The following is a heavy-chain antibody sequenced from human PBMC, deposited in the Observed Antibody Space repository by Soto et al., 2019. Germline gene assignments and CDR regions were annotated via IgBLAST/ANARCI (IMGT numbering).Heavy chain of an antibody. CDR2: IYYSGST. D-gene: IGHD2-2*01. Sequence: SETLSLTCTVSGGSISSYYWSWIRQPPGKGLEWIGYIYYSGSTNYNPSLKSRVTISVDTSKNQFSLKLSSVTAADTAVYYCARDQVVVVPAAIGPNYYYYGMDVWGQGTTVTVSS. V-gene: IGHV4-59*01. CDR1: GGSISSYY. J-gene: IGHJ6*02. CDR3: ARDQVVVVPAAIGPNYYYYGMDV.